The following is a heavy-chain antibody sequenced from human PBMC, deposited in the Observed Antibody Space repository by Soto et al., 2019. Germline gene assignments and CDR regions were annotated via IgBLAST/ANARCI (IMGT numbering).Heavy chain of an antibody. CDR3: VHDSVGSYGMDV. CDR2: SYWDDDE. V-gene: IGHV2-5*02. D-gene: IGHD2-15*01. Sequence: QITLKESGPPLVKPTQTLTLTCTFSGFSLTTSGVGVGWIRQPPGKALEWLALSYWDDDERYSPSLKSRLTLTKDTSKDQVVLTMTNLGPVDTATYYCVHDSVGSYGMDVWGQETTITVSS. CDR1: GFSLTTSGVG. J-gene: IGHJ6*02.